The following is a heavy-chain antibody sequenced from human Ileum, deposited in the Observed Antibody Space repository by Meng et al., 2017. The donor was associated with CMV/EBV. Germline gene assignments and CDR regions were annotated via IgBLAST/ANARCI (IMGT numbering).Heavy chain of an antibody. Sequence: SVKVSCKASGGTFSSYAVSWVRQAPGQGLEWMGGIIAILGVANYAQKFQGSVTITADKSTSTAYMELSSLRSEETAVYYCARGPFTIFGVVITTPTADYGMDVWGQGTTVTVSS. CDR3: ARGPFTIFGVVITTPTADYGMDV. J-gene: IGHJ6*02. D-gene: IGHD3-3*01. V-gene: IGHV1-69*10. CDR1: GGTFSSYA. CDR2: IIAILGVA.